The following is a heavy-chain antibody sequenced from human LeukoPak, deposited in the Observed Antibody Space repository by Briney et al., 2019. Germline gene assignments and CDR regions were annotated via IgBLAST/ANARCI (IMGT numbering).Heavy chain of an antibody. V-gene: IGHV4-61*02. J-gene: IGHJ3*02. Sequence: SETLSLTCTVSGGSISSGGYYWSWIRQPAGKGLEWIGRIYTSGSTNYNPSLKSRVTMSVDTSKNQFSLKLSSVTAADTAVYYCARGDYDFWSGRGAFDIWGQGTMVTVSS. D-gene: IGHD3-3*01. CDR2: IYTSGST. CDR3: ARGDYDFWSGRGAFDI. CDR1: GGSISSGGYY.